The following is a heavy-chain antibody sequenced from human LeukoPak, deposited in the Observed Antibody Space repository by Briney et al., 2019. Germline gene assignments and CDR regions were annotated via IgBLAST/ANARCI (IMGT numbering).Heavy chain of an antibody. J-gene: IGHJ6*03. D-gene: IGHD3-10*01. CDR1: GGTFSSYA. CDR2: INPIFGTA. Sequence: ASVKVSCKASGGTFSSYAISWVRQAPGQGLEWMGGINPIFGTANYAQKFQGRVTITADKSTSTAYMELSSLRSEDTAVYYCARVGGSGSPEDYYMDVWGKGTTVTVSS. CDR3: ARVGGSGSPEDYYMDV. V-gene: IGHV1-69*06.